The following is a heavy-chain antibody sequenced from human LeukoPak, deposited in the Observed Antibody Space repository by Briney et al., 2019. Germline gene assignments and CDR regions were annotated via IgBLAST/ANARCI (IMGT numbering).Heavy chain of an antibody. J-gene: IGHJ4*02. CDR3: IVLAVAGAFGFDY. CDR1: GFTFSSYS. CDR2: ISSSSSTI. D-gene: IGHD6-19*01. V-gene: IGHV3-48*01. Sequence: GGSLRLSCAASGFTFSSYSMNWVRQAPGKGLEWVSYISSSSSTIYYADSVKGRFTISRDNAKNSLYLQMNSLRAEDTAVYYCIVLAVAGAFGFDYWGQGTLVTVSS.